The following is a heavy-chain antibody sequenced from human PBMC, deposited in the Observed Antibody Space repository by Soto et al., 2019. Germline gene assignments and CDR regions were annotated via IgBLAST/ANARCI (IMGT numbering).Heavy chain of an antibody. Sequence: EVQLVESGGGVVRPGGSLRLSCAASGFTFDDYGMSWVRQAPGKGLEWVSGINWKGGSTGYADSVKGRFTISRDNAKNSLYLQMNSLRAEDTALYYCARVGYYGSGSYSLGYYYYYGMDVWGQGTTVTVSS. J-gene: IGHJ6*02. D-gene: IGHD3-10*01. V-gene: IGHV3-20*04. CDR3: ARVGYYGSGSYSLGYYYYYGMDV. CDR2: INWKGGST. CDR1: GFTFDDYG.